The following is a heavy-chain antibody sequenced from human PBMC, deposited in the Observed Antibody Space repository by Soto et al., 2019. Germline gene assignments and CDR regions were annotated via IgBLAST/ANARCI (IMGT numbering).Heavy chain of an antibody. Sequence: RXLAGAGSGFNFVRYGMHWVRQAPGKGLEWIAGMSSDGSYTPYADSMKGRFTISRDNPKNTLFLQMHSLRAEDTAVYFCARDADNSNHFSFFDSWGQRTLVTVSS. V-gene: IGHV3-33*05. J-gene: IGHJ4*02. CDR1: GFNFVRYG. CDR2: MSSDGSYT. CDR3: ARDADNSNHFSFFDS. D-gene: IGHD6-13*01.